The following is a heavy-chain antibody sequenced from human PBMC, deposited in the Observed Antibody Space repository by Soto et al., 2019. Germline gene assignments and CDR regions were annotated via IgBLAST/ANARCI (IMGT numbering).Heavy chain of an antibody. V-gene: IGHV4-59*08. CDR2: IYYSGST. Sequence: SETLSLTCTVSGGSIRSYYWSWIRQPPGKGLEWIGYIYYSGSTNYNPSLKSRVTISVDTSKNQFSLKLSSVTAADTAVYYCARRYGDCFDFWGQGTLVTVSS. J-gene: IGHJ4*02. D-gene: IGHD4-17*01. CDR3: ARRYGDCFDF. CDR1: GGSIRSYY.